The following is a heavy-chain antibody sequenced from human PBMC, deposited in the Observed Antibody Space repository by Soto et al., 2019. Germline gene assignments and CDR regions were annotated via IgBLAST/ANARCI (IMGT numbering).Heavy chain of an antibody. J-gene: IGHJ5*02. Sequence: ASVKVSCKASGYTFTSYGISWVRQAPGQGLEWMGWISAYNGNTNYAQKLQGRVTMTTDTSTSTAYMELRSLRSDDTAVYYCARVGESGDCSSTSCYNWFDPWGQGTLVTVSS. CDR2: ISAYNGNT. CDR3: ARVGESGDCSSTSCYNWFDP. V-gene: IGHV1-18*01. D-gene: IGHD2-2*01. CDR1: GYTFTSYG.